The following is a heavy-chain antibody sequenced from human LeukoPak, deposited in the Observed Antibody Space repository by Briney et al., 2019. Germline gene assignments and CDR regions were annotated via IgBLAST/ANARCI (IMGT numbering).Heavy chain of an antibody. V-gene: IGHV1-69*01. CDR1: GGTFSSYA. D-gene: IGHD3-9*01. J-gene: IGHJ4*02. CDR2: IIPIFGTA. CDR3: ARDSTYYDILTGYYNRNPSDY. Sequence: SSVKVSCKASGGTFSSYAISWVRQAPGQGLEWMGGIIPIFGTAGYAQKFQGRVTITADESTSTACMELSSLRSEDTAVYYCARDSTYYDILTGYYNRNPSDYWGQGTLVTVSS.